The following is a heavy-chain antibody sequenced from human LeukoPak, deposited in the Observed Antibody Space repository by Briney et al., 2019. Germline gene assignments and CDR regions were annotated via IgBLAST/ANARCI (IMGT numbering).Heavy chain of an antibody. Sequence: SETLSLTCTVSGGSISSISYYWGWIRQPPGKGLEWIGSIYYSGSTYYNPSLKSRITISVDTSKNQFSLKLSSVTAADTAVYYCARRVSDPLKVDYWGQGTLVTVSS. V-gene: IGHV4-39*01. D-gene: IGHD3-22*01. J-gene: IGHJ4*02. CDR2: IYYSGST. CDR1: GGSISSISYY. CDR3: ARRVSDPLKVDY.